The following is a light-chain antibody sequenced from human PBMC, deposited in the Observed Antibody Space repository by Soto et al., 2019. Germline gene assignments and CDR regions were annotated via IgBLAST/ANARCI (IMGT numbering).Light chain of an antibody. CDR1: SSDVGSYNR. Sequence: QSALTQPPSVSGSPGQSVAISCTGTSSDVGSYNRVSWYQQPPGTAPKLMIYDVSNRPSGVPDRFSGSKSGNAASLTISGLQAEDEAAYYCRSYKSNSTYVFGTGTKVPVL. CDR2: DVS. V-gene: IGLV2-18*02. J-gene: IGLJ1*01. CDR3: RSYKSNSTYV.